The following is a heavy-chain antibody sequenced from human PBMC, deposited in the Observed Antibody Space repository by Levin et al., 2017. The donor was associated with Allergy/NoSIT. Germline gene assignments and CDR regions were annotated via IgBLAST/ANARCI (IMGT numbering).Heavy chain of an antibody. J-gene: IGHJ4*02. D-gene: IGHD6-19*01. Sequence: PSETLSLTCTVSGGSISSYYWSWIRQPPGKGLEWIGHIYYSGSTNYNPSLKSRVTISVDTSKNQFSLKLSSVTAADTAVYYCARDNIRGWYGNDYWGQGTQVTVSS. CDR1: GGSISSYY. CDR3: ARDNIRGWYGNDY. CDR2: IYYSGST. V-gene: IGHV4-59*01.